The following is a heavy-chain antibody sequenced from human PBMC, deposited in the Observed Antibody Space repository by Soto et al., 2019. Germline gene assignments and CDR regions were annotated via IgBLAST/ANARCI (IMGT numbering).Heavy chain of an antibody. CDR1: GFSLSTSGVG. Sequence: QITLKESGPTLVKPTQTLTLTCTFSGFSLSTSGVGVGWIRQPPGKALEWLALIYWDDDKRYSPSLKSRLTITKDTSKDQVVLTMTNIDPVDTATYYCALRRGYCSCGSCYSIWFDPWGQGTLVTVSS. CDR3: ALRRGYCSCGSCYSIWFDP. D-gene: IGHD2-15*01. V-gene: IGHV2-5*02. CDR2: IYWDDDK. J-gene: IGHJ5*02.